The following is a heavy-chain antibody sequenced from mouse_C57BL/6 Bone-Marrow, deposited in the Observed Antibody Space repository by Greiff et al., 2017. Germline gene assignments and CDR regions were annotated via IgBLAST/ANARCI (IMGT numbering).Heavy chain of an antibody. V-gene: IGHV3-6*01. CDR3: ARPGHYYVCHYYYARDY. Sequence: EVKLMESGPGLVKPSQSLSLTCSVTGYSITSGYYWNWIRQFPGNKLEWLGYISHDGSHHYKPSLQNRLSITRDTSKNQCFLKLNSVTTEDTATYYCARPGHYYVCHYYYARDYWGQGTTVTVAS. CDR1: GYSITSGYY. D-gene: IGHD1-2*01. J-gene: IGHJ4*01. CDR2: ISHDGSH.